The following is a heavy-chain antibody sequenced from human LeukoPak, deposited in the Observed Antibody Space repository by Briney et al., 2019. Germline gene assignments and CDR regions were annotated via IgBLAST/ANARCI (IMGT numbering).Heavy chain of an antibody. CDR2: IYYSGGT. D-gene: IGHD3-10*01. CDR1: GGSINNDGFY. CDR3: ARGARSGTYYSVFDY. J-gene: IGHJ4*02. V-gene: IGHV4-31*03. Sequence: PSQTLSLTCTVSGGSINNDGFYWSWIRQYPGKGLEWIGYIYYSGGTYYNPSLKSRVALSVDTSKNQLSLNLSSVSAADTAVYYCARGARSGTYYSVFDYWGQGTLVTVSS.